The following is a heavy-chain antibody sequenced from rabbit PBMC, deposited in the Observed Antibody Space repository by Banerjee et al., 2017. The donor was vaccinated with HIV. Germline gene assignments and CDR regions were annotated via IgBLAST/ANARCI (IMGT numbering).Heavy chain of an antibody. Sequence: QEQLVESGGGLVQPEGSLKLSCKASGFDFSSYGVSWVRQAPGKGLEWIGYIDPVFGSIHYASWVNGRFTISDHNAQNTLYLQLNSLTAADTATYFCVSYDDYGDRNLWGPGTLVTVS. J-gene: IGHJ4*01. CDR3: VSYDDYGDRNL. CDR2: IDPVFGSI. D-gene: IGHD2-1*01. V-gene: IGHV1S47*01. CDR1: GFDFSSYG.